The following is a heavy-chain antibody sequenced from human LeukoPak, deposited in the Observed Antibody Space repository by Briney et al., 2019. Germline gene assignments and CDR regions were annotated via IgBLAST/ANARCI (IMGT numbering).Heavy chain of an antibody. V-gene: IGHV4-59*01. CDR1: SGSISSYY. CDR2: IYYSGST. J-gene: IGHJ4*02. Sequence: PSETLSLTCTVSSGSISSYYWSWIRQPPGKGLEWIGYIYYSGSTNYNPSLKSRVTISVDTSKNQFSLKLSSVTAADTAVYYCARGSMVRGGDFDYWGQGTLVTVSS. D-gene: IGHD3-10*01. CDR3: ARGSMVRGGDFDY.